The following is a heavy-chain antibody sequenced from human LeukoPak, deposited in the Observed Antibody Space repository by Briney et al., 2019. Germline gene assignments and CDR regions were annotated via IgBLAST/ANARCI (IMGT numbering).Heavy chain of an antibody. J-gene: IGHJ3*02. Sequence: PSETLSLTCAVSGYSISSGYYWGWIRQPPGKGLEWIVSIYHSGSTYYNPSLKSRVTISVDTSKDQFSLKLSSVTAADTAVYYCARQGGSAGGAFDIWGQGTMVTVSS. CDR1: GYSISSGYY. D-gene: IGHD3-10*01. CDR2: IYHSGST. CDR3: ARQGGSAGGAFDI. V-gene: IGHV4-38-2*01.